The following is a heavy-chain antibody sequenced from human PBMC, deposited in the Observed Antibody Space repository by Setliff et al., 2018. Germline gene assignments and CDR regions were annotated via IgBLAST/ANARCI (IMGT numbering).Heavy chain of an antibody. CDR2: VHYSGDS. CDR1: GDSMSSYY. V-gene: IGHV4-59*12. CDR3: ARARPGYYYGSGRDYMDV. Sequence: SETLSLTCTVSGDSMSSYYWSWIRQSPGKGLEWIGYVHYSGDSNYNPSLKSRVTMSVDTSKNQFSLKLSSVTAADTAVYYCARARPGYYYGSGRDYMDVWGKGTTVTVS. J-gene: IGHJ6*03. D-gene: IGHD3-10*01.